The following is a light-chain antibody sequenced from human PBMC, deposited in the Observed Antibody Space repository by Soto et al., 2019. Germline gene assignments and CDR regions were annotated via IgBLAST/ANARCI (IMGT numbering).Light chain of an antibody. CDR2: GAA. Sequence: IHLTQSPSFLSASVGDRVTITCRASQSITKYLNWXRQKPGKAPELLIYGAATLQSGVPSRFSGRGSGTEFTLTISSLQPEDFATYYCQHTYSSPRTFGQGTKVDIK. V-gene: IGKV1-39*01. CDR1: QSITKY. J-gene: IGKJ1*01. CDR3: QHTYSSPRT.